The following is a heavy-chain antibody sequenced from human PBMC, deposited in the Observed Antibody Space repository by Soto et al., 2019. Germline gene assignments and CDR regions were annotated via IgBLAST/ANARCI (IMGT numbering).Heavy chain of an antibody. CDR3: ARGARITIFGVVIDAFDI. V-gene: IGHV4-59*12. J-gene: IGHJ3*02. Sequence: SETLSLTCTVSGGSISSYYWSWIRQPPGKGLEWIGYIYYSGSTNYNPSLKSRVTISVDTSKNQFSLKLSSVTAADTAVYYCARGARITIFGVVIDAFDIWGQGTMVTVSS. CDR1: GGSISSYY. D-gene: IGHD3-3*01. CDR2: IYYSGST.